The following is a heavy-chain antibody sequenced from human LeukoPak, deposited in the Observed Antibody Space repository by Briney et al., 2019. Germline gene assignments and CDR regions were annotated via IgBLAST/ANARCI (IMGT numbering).Heavy chain of an antibody. V-gene: IGHV4-38-2*02. CDR1: GYSISSGYY. J-gene: IGHJ5*02. CDR2: IYHSGST. CDR3: AKAVAGTIGYNWFDP. Sequence: SETLSLTCTVSGYSISSGYYWGWIRQPPGKGLEWIGSIYHSGSTYYNPSLKSRVTISVDTSKNQFFLKLSSVTAADTAVYYCAKAVAGTIGYNWFDPWGQGTLVTVSS. D-gene: IGHD6-19*01.